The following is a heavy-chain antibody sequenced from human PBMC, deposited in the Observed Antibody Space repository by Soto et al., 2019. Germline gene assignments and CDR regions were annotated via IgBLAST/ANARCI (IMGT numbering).Heavy chain of an antibody. CDR2: ISGSGGST. D-gene: IGHD2-2*01. V-gene: IGHV3-23*01. CDR3: AKYPLMNAIVVVPAAIDY. CDR1: GFTFSSYA. J-gene: IGHJ4*02. Sequence: GGSLRLSCAASGFTFSSYAMSWVRQAPGKGLEWVSAISGSGGSTYYADSVKGRFTISRDNSKNTLYLQMNSLRAEDTAVYYCAKYPLMNAIVVVPAAIDYWGQGTLVTVSS.